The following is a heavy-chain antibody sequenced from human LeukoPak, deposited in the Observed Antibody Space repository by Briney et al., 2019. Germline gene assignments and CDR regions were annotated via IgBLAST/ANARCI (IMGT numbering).Heavy chain of an antibody. D-gene: IGHD6-19*01. Sequence: PGGSLRLSCAASGFTFSSYAMSWIRQPPGKGLEWVGYIYHSGSTSYNPSLKSRVTISVDTSKNQFSLRLSSVTAADTAVYYCARVAKSSGWYTFDYWGQGTLVTVSS. J-gene: IGHJ4*02. V-gene: IGHV4-59*01. CDR3: ARVAKSSGWYTFDY. CDR2: IYHSGST. CDR1: GFTFSSYA.